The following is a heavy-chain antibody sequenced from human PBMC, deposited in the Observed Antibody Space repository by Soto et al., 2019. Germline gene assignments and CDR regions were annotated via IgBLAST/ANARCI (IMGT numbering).Heavy chain of an antibody. D-gene: IGHD4-17*01. CDR1: GYTFIGYG. CDR3: ARDYGDYPTYYAMDI. J-gene: IGHJ6*02. CDR2: ISTFKGDT. V-gene: IGHV1-18*01. Sequence: QVQLVQSGVEVKKVGASVKVSCEASGYTFIGYGISWVRQAPGQGLEWMGWISTFKGDTNYAQSLQGRLSLTADRSANTAYMALRRLKSDDTAVYYCARDYGDYPTYYAMDIWGQGTTVAVSS.